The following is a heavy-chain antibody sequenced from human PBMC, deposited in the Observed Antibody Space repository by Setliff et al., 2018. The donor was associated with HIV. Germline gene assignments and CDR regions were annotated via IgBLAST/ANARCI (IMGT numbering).Heavy chain of an antibody. CDR3: AAVPWGHSSLIIDH. CDR1: GYTFSSYW. J-gene: IGHJ4*02. Sequence: GGSLRLSCAASGYTFSSYWMAWVRQCPGKGLEWISFIGGHGSIIHYADSVKGRFTISSDNAKNSVYLQMHSLRVEDTAVYYCAAVPWGHSSLIIDHWGQGTPVTVSS. V-gene: IGHV3-48*03. CDR2: IGGHGSII. D-gene: IGHD3-16*01.